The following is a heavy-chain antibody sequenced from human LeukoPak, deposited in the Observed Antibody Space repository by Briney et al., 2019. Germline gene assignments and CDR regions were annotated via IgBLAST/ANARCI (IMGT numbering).Heavy chain of an antibody. CDR3: ARGYYDSSGLWSLDY. D-gene: IGHD3-22*01. CDR2: IIPIFGTA. Sequence: SVKVSCKASGYTFTSYYMHWVRQAPGQGLEWMGGIIPIFGTANYAQKFQGRVTITADESTSTAYMELSSLRSEDTAVYYCARGYYDSSGLWSLDYWGQGTLVTVSS. V-gene: IGHV1-69*13. J-gene: IGHJ4*02. CDR1: GYTFTSYY.